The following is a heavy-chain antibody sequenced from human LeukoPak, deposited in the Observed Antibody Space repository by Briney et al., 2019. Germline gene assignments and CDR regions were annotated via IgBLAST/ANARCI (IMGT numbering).Heavy chain of an antibody. CDR2: TSVSGEKT. CDR3: ARPYSSSVQRYFAY. Sequence: GSLRLSCAASGFTFSSHVRSLVRQAPGKVLELVLATSVSGEKTYYAASGKRPFTISRETSTNTLSMQLNSLRAEATAVYYRARPYSSSVQRYFAYWGQGTLVTVSS. CDR1: GFTFSSHV. V-gene: IGHV3-23*01. D-gene: IGHD2-2*01. J-gene: IGHJ4*02.